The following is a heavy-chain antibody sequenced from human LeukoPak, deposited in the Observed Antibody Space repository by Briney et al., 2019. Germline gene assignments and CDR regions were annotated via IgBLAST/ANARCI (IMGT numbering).Heavy chain of an antibody. J-gene: IGHJ4*02. D-gene: IGHD2-21*02. Sequence: GGSLRLSCAASGFTFSSYAMSWVRQAPGKGLEGVSYISSGSTYMYYADSLKGRFTISRDNAKSSLYLQMNSLRAEDTAVYYCARDIVHCGGDCYPGRGFDYWGQGTLVTVSS. CDR1: GFTFSSYA. CDR2: ISSGSTYM. V-gene: IGHV3-21*01. CDR3: ARDIVHCGGDCYPGRGFDY.